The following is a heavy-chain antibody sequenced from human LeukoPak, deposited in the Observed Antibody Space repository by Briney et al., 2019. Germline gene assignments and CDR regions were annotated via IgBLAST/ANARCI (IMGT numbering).Heavy chain of an antibody. CDR3: VKITSVTGGDC. D-gene: IGHD1-1*01. Sequence: GGSLRLSCTASGFTFSAYAMYWVRQAPGKGLEYVSGISNNGGSSFYADSVKGRFTISRDNSKNTLYLQMSSLRAEDTAVYYCVKITSVTGGDCWGQGTRLTVSS. V-gene: IGHV3-64D*09. CDR2: ISNNGGSS. J-gene: IGHJ4*02. CDR1: GFTFSAYA.